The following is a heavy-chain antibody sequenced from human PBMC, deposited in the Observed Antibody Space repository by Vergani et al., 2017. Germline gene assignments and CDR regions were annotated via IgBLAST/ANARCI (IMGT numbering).Heavy chain of an antibody. CDR1: GGSISSSSYY. D-gene: IGHD1-14*01. J-gene: IGHJ6*02. V-gene: IGHV4-39*07. CDR3: ARAPTLGPSEMGYYYYGMDV. CDR2: IYYSGST. Sequence: QLQLQESGPGLVKPSETLSLTCTVSGGSISSSSYYWGWIRQPPGKGLEWIGSIYYSGSTYYNPSLNSRVTISVDTSKNQFSLKLSSVTAADTAVYYCARAPTLGPSEMGYYYYGMDVWGQGTTVTVSS.